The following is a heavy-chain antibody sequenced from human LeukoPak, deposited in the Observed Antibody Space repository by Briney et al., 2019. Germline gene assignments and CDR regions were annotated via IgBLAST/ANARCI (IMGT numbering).Heavy chain of an antibody. J-gene: IGHJ3*02. CDR2: IWSDGNNK. Sequence: HPGGSLRLSCAASGFAFSHYGMHWVRQAPGKGLEWVAVIWSDGNNKFYVDAVRGRFTVPRDNSKNTLHLQLNSLRAEDTAVYYCAKERGPYDAFDIWGRGTMVTVSS. V-gene: IGHV3-33*06. CDR1: GFAFSHYG. CDR3: AKERGPYDAFDI.